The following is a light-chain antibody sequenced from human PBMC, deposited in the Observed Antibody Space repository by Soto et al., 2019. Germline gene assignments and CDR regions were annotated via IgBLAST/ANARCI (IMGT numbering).Light chain of an antibody. Sequence: EIVLTQSPATLSLSPREGATLSCRASQSVSSYLAWYQQKPGQAPRLLIYDASNRATDIPARFSGSGSGTDFTLAISSLEPEDFAVYYCQERSNWPLTFGGGTKVEIK. CDR2: DAS. CDR3: QERSNWPLT. J-gene: IGKJ4*01. V-gene: IGKV3-11*01. CDR1: QSVSSY.